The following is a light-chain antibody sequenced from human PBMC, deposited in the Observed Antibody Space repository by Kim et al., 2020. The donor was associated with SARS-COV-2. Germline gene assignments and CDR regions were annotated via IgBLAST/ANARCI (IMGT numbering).Light chain of an antibody. J-gene: IGKJ2*01. Sequence: SASVGSRVTISCRARQSIWGYVNWFQQKPGKAPKVLIFAASTLQSGVPSRFSGTGYGTDFTLTISSLQPEDFATYFCQQTYTTPLTFGRGTKLEI. CDR3: QQTYTTPLT. CDR1: QSIWGY. V-gene: IGKV1-39*01. CDR2: AAS.